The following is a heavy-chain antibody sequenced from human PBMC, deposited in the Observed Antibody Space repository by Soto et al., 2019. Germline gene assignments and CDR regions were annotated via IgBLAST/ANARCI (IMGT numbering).Heavy chain of an antibody. Sequence: GGSLRLSCAASGFTFSSYAMHWVRQAPGKGLEWVAVISYDGSNKYYADSVKGRFTISRDNSKNTLYLQMNSLRAEDTAVYYCARNSPLSGGATTVFDPWGQGTLVTVSS. CDR2: ISYDGSNK. CDR1: GFTFSSYA. D-gene: IGHD1-26*01. J-gene: IGHJ5*02. CDR3: ARNSPLSGGATTVFDP. V-gene: IGHV3-30-3*01.